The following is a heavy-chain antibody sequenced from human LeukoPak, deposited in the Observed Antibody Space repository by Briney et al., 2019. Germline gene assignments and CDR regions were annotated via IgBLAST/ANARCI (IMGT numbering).Heavy chain of an antibody. J-gene: IGHJ4*02. CDR3: ARGSCSGGSCYLDY. CDR1: GFTFSSYS. CDR2: ISSSSSTI. V-gene: IGHV3-48*01. D-gene: IGHD2-15*01. Sequence: PGGSLRLPCAASGFTFSSYSMNWVRQAPGKGLEWVSYISSSSSTIYYADSVKGRFTISRDNAKNSLYLQMNSLRAEDTAVYYCARGSCSGGSCYLDYWGQGTLATVSS.